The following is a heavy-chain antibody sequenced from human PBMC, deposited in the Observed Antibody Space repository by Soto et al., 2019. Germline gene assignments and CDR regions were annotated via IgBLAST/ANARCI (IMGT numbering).Heavy chain of an antibody. J-gene: IGHJ6*03. Sequence: GGSLRLSCAASGFTFSNAWMSWVRQAPGKGLEWVGRIKSKTDGGTTDYAAPVKGRFTISRDDSKNTLYLQMNSLKTADTAVYYCTSPVYCSSTSCYALWYYYYYMDVWGKGTTVTVSS. D-gene: IGHD2-2*01. CDR3: TSPVYCSSTSCYALWYYYYYMDV. CDR2: IKSKTDGGTT. V-gene: IGHV3-15*01. CDR1: GFTFSNAW.